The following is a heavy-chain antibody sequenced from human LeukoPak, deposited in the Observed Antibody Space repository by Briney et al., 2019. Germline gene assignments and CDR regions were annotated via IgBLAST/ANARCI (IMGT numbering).Heavy chain of an antibody. D-gene: IGHD3-10*01. J-gene: IGHJ5*02. CDR3: ASDPGRGSYYLLLFKS. CDR1: DFAFSSLS. CDR2: ISSDGTSK. V-gene: IGHV3-30*04. Sequence: GGSLRLSCAAYDFAFSSLSIHWVRQAPGKGLEWVAVISSDGTSKYYADSVKGRFTISRDKSQNMVYLQMNGLRPEDTAVYYCASDPGRGSYYLLLFKSWGQGTLVTVSS.